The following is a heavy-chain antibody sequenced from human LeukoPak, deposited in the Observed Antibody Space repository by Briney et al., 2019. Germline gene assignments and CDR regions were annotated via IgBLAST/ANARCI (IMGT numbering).Heavy chain of an antibody. CDR1: GFTFSSNA. V-gene: IGHV3-21*01. CDR3: TRAPYSSGWYTVDF. D-gene: IGHD6-19*01. Sequence: GGSPRLSCAASGFTFSSNAMNWVRQAPGKGLEWVSSISMSSTYIYYADSVKGRFTISRDNAKNSLYLQMDSLRDEDTAVYYCTRAPYSSGWYTVDFWGQGTLVTVSS. J-gene: IGHJ4*02. CDR2: ISMSSTYI.